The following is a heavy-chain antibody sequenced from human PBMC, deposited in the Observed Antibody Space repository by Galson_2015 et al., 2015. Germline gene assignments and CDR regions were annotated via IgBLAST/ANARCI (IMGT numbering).Heavy chain of an antibody. D-gene: IGHD6-19*01. Sequence: SLRLSCAASGFTFSRFGMHWVRQAPGKGLEWLTIIWSDGSKKDYADSVKGRFTISRDNSNSTLYLQMNSLRAEDTAVYYCATGNFLAVAGIYFDHWGQGTLVTVSS. CDR1: GFTFSRFG. CDR3: ATGNFLAVAGIYFDH. V-gene: IGHV3-33*01. J-gene: IGHJ4*02. CDR2: IWSDGSKK.